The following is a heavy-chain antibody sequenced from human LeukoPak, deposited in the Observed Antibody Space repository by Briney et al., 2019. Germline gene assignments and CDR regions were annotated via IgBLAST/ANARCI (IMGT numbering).Heavy chain of an antibody. D-gene: IGHD6-6*01. Sequence: GGSLRLSCAASGFTFSSYAMHWVRQAPGKGLECVAVISYDGSNKYYADSVKGRFTISRDNSKNTLYLQMNSLRAEDTAVYYCARPAGGIAARLSSLAYWGQGTLVTVSS. V-gene: IGHV3-30*01. CDR1: GFTFSSYA. CDR3: ARPAGGIAARLSSLAY. CDR2: ISYDGSNK. J-gene: IGHJ4*02.